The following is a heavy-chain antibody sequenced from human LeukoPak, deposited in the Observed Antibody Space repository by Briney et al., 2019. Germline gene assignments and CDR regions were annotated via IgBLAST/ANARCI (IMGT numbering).Heavy chain of an antibody. CDR1: GFTFSTYA. Sequence: GGSLRLSCVASGFTFSTYAMGWVRQVPGKGLEWISSVSESGGSTYYADSVKGRFTISRDNSKNTVSLQMSSLRAEDTALYYCAKGSGNGYGSGPFDYWGQGTLVTVSS. D-gene: IGHD3-10*01. CDR2: VSESGGST. J-gene: IGHJ4*02. CDR3: AKGSGNGYGSGPFDY. V-gene: IGHV3-23*01.